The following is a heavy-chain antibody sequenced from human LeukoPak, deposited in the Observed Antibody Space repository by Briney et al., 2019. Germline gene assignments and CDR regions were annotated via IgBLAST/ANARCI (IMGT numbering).Heavy chain of an antibody. D-gene: IGHD6-13*01. V-gene: IGHV4-39*07. CDR3: AKSNGYGLADI. CDR1: GGSISTSSYY. Sequence: SETLSLTCTVSGGSISTSSYYWGWVRQPPGKGLEWIGNIFYSGSTYYSPSLKSRVTISLDTSRNQFSLKLNSVTAADTAVYYCAKSNGYGLADIWGQGTMVTVSS. CDR2: IFYSGST. J-gene: IGHJ3*02.